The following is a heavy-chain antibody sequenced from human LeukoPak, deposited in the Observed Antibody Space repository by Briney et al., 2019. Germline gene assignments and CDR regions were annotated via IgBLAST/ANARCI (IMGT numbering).Heavy chain of an antibody. J-gene: IGHJ4*02. V-gene: IGHV4-59*08. D-gene: IGHD2-15*01. CDR2: IYYSGST. Sequence: SETLSLTCTVSGGSISSYYWSRIRQPPGKGLEWIGYIYYSGSTNYNPSLKSRVTISVDTSKNQFSLKLSSVTAADTAVYYCARHIAGHFDYWGRGTLVTVSS. CDR3: ARHIAGHFDY. CDR1: GGSISSYY.